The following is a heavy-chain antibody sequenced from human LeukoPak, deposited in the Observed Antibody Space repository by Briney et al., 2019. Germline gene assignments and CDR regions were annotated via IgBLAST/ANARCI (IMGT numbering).Heavy chain of an antibody. V-gene: IGHV3-21*04. CDR2: ISSSSSYI. J-gene: IGHJ4*02. CDR3: AKGSIAAAGSNLDY. Sequence: GGSLRLSCAASGFTFSSYSMNWVRQAPGKGLEWVSSISSSSSYIYYADSVKGRFTISRDNAKNSLYLQMNSLRAEDTALYYCAKGSIAAAGSNLDYWGQGTLVTVSS. D-gene: IGHD6-13*01. CDR1: GFTFSSYS.